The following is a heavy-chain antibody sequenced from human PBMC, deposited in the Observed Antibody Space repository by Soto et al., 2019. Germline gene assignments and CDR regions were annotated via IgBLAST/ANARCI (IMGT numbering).Heavy chain of an antibody. CDR3: ARFFGSGFDY. CDR2: ISTSGATR. Sequence: EVQLVESGGGLVQPGGSLRLSCVASGFTFSTDSMNWVRQAPGKGLEWVAHISTSGATRYYADPVKGRFTISRDNAKTSLYLQMDSLRNEDTAVYYCARFFGSGFDYWGQGTLVTVSS. D-gene: IGHD6-19*01. CDR1: GFTFSTDS. J-gene: IGHJ4*02. V-gene: IGHV3-48*02.